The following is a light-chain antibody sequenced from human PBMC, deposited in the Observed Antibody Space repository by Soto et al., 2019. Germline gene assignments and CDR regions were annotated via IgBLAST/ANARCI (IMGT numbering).Light chain of an antibody. CDR2: DVN. CDR1: SSDVGVYNY. Sequence: QSALTQPASVSGSPGQSITISCTGTSSDVGVYNYVSWYQQHPGKAPKLMIYDVNNRPSGVSNRFSGSKSGNTASLTISGLQAEDEADYYCSSYTGSSTLIFGGGTKLTVL. J-gene: IGLJ2*01. V-gene: IGLV2-14*01. CDR3: SSYTGSSTLI.